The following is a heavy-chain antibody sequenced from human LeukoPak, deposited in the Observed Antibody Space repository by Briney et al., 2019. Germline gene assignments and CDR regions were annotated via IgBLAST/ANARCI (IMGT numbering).Heavy chain of an antibody. CDR2: IYYSGST. CDR1: GGSISSSSYY. J-gene: IGHJ4*02. CDR3: ARVGYYYDSPKN. Sequence: PSETLSLTCTVSGGSISSSSYYWGWIRQPPGKGLEWIGSIYYSGSTYYNPSLKSRVTISVDTSKNQFSLKLSSVTAADTAVYYCARVGYYYDSPKNWGQGTLVTVSS. D-gene: IGHD3-22*01. V-gene: IGHV4-39*01.